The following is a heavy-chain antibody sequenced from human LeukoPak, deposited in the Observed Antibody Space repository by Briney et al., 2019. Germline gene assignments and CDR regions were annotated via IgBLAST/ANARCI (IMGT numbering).Heavy chain of an antibody. D-gene: IGHD5-24*01. CDR3: AKAIGGRRLQPYL. CDR1: GLNFNTHA. CDR2: VSHSGTDT. Sequence: GGSLRLSCEVSGLNFNTHAMNWVRQAPGKGLEWVSAVSHSGTDTYYADSVKGRFTISRGNSKNTLYLQMSSLRAEDTALYYCAKAIGGRRLQPYLWGQGTLVTVSS. V-gene: IGHV3-23*01. J-gene: IGHJ5*02.